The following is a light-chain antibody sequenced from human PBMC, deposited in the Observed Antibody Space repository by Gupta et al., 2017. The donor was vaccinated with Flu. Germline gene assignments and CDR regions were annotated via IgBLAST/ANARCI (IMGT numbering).Light chain of an antibody. CDR2: EDS. CDR1: SSDAGGYNL. Sequence: QSALTQPASVSGSPGQSITISCTGTSSDAGGYNLVSWYQQQPGKAPKVMIYEDSKRPAGVSNRFSGSKSGNTASMTISGLQADEEADYYCCSYAGSVYVFGTGTKVTVL. CDR3: CSYAGSVYV. J-gene: IGLJ1*01. V-gene: IGLV2-23*01.